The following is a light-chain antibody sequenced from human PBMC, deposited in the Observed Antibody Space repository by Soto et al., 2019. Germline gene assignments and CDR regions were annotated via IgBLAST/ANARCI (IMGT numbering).Light chain of an antibody. Sequence: EIVLPQSPGTLSLSPGARATLSCRASQSVSSSYLSWYQQTPGQAPRRLIYGASSRATGIPDRFSGSGSGTEFTLTVSSLQSEDSAVYYCHQYNSWPRGTFGPGTKVYIK. CDR2: GAS. V-gene: IGKV3-20*01. CDR3: HQYNSWPRGT. CDR1: QSVSSSY. J-gene: IGKJ3*01.